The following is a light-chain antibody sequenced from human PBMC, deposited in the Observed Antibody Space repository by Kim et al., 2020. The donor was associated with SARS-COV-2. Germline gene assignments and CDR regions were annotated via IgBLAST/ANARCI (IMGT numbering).Light chain of an antibody. Sequence: SPWERATLSCRASQSVSSSYLAWYQQKPGQAPRLLIYGASSRATGIPDRFSGSGSGTDFTLTISRLEPEDFAVYYCQQYGSSPMYTFGQGTKLEIK. J-gene: IGKJ2*01. V-gene: IGKV3-20*01. CDR3: QQYGSSPMYT. CDR2: GAS. CDR1: QSVSSSY.